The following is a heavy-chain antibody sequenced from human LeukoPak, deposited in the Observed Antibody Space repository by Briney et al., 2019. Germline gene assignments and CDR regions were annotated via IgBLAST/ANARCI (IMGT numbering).Heavy chain of an antibody. V-gene: IGHV3-21*01. J-gene: IGHJ4*02. D-gene: IGHD1-26*01. Sequence: KSGGSLRLSCAASGFTFSSYSMNWVRQAPGKGLEWVSSISSSSSYIYYADSVKGRFTISRDNAKNSLYLQMNSLRAEDTAVYYCATGWIVGATRGVDYWGQGTLVTVSS. CDR3: ATGWIVGATRGVDY. CDR2: ISSSSSYI. CDR1: GFTFSSYS.